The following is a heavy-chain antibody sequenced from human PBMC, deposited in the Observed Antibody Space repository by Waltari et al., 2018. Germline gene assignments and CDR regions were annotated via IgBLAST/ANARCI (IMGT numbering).Heavy chain of an antibody. CDR2: IYTSGST. D-gene: IGHD3-10*01. Sequence: QVQLQESGPGLVKPSETLSLTCTVSGGSISSYYWSWIRQPAGKGLEWIGRIYTSGSTNYNPSLKSRVTMSVDTSKNQFSLKLSSVTAADTAVYYCARDLDRDTHNTMYYYGSGSYTPWGQGTLVTVSS. V-gene: IGHV4-4*07. CDR1: GGSISSYY. J-gene: IGHJ5*02. CDR3: ARDLDRDTHNTMYYYGSGSYTP.